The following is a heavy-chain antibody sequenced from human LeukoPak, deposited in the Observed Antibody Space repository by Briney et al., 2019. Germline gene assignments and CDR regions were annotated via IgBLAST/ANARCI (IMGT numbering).Heavy chain of an antibody. CDR3: ARGGYFDSSGFPNPLDY. J-gene: IGHJ4*02. Sequence: SETLSLTCAVYGGSFGDYYWTWIRQSPGKGPEWIGEINHSGSTNYNPSLKRRVIMSVDTAKNQSSLKVNSVSAADTAVYYCARGGYFDSSGFPNPLDYWGQGTMVTVSS. CDR1: GGSFGDYY. D-gene: IGHD3-22*01. V-gene: IGHV4-34*01. CDR2: INHSGST.